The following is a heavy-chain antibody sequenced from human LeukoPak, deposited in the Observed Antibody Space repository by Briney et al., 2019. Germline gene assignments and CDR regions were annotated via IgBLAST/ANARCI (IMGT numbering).Heavy chain of an antibody. V-gene: IGHV3-48*03. J-gene: IGHJ4*02. D-gene: IGHD4-17*01. Sequence: GGSLRLSCAASGFTFNTYEMNWVRQAPGKGLEWVSYISSCAGSIYYADSVKGRFTISRDNAENSPYLQMNSLRAEDTAVYYCARDHRSVIDYWGQGTLVTGSS. CDR1: GFTFNTYE. CDR3: ARDHRSVIDY. CDR2: ISSCAGSI.